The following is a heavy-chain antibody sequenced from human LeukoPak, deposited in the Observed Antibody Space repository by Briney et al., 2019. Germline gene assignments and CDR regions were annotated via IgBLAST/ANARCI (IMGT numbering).Heavy chain of an antibody. D-gene: IGHD6-13*01. V-gene: IGHV1-18*01. CDR2: ISAYNGNT. CDR3: ARVFKQQLGCGWFDP. J-gene: IGHJ5*02. CDR1: GYTFTSYG. Sequence: GASVKVSCKASGYTFTSYGISWVRQAPGQGLEWMGWISAYNGNTNYAQKLQGRVTMTTDTSTSTAYMELRSLRSDDTAVYYCARVFKQQLGCGWFDPWGQGTLVTVSS.